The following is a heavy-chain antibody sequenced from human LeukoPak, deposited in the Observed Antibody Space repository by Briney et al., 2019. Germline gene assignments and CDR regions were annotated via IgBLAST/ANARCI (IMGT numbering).Heavy chain of an antibody. CDR3: ARGSGSYDY. J-gene: IGHJ4*02. CDR2: ITSSSIYI. V-gene: IGHV3-21*04. CDR1: GFIFSSYS. Sequence: GGSLRLSCAASGFIFSSYSMTWVRQAPGKGLEWVSSITSSSIYIYYADSVKGRFTISRDNAKNSLYLQMNSLRAEDTAVYYCARGSGSYDYWGQGTLVTVSS. D-gene: IGHD1-26*01.